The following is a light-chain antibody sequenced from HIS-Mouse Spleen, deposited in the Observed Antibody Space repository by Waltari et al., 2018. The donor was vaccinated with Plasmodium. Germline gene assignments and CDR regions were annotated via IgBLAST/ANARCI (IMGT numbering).Light chain of an antibody. CDR1: KLGDKY. CDR2: QDS. CDR3: QAWDSSTVV. J-gene: IGLJ2*01. Sequence: SYELTQPPSVSVSPGQTASITCSGDKLGDKYACWYQQKPGQSPVLVIYQDSKRPSGIPERLSGSNSANTATLTLSGTQAMDEADYYCQAWDSSTVVFGGGTKLTVL. V-gene: IGLV3-1*01.